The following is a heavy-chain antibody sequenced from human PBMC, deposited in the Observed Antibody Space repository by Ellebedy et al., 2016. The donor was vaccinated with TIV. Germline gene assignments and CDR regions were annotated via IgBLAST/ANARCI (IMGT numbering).Heavy chain of an antibody. CDR3: ARYSGSSGDYFDY. D-gene: IGHD1-26*01. Sequence: GSLRLSCTVSGGSISSYYWSWIRQPPGKGLEWIGYIYYSGSTNYNPSLKSRVTISVDMAKNQFSLNLRSVTAADTAVYYCARYSGSSGDYFDYWGQGTLVTVST. V-gene: IGHV4-59*01. J-gene: IGHJ4*02. CDR2: IYYSGST. CDR1: GGSISSYY.